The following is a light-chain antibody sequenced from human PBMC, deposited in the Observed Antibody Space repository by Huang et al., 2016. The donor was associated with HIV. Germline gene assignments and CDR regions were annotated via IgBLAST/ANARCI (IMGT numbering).Light chain of an antibody. CDR1: QIVSSH. V-gene: IGKV3-15*01. CDR3: QQYNDFRST. CDR2: AAS. Sequence: ETVMTQSPVTLSVSPGDRASLSCRSSQIVSSHLAWYQQNPGQAPRLLIYAASTRANGVPARFSGSGAGTEFTLTISTRQSEDSAVYYCQQYNDFRSTFGPGTRVEIK. J-gene: IGKJ3*01.